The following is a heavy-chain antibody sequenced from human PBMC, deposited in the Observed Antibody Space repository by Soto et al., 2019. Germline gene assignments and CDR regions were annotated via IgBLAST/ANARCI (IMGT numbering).Heavy chain of an antibody. Sequence: PGESLKISCKGSGYSSTSYWIGWVRQMPGKGLEWMGIIYPGDSDTRYSPSFQGQVTISADKSISTAYLQWSSLKASDTAMYYCARQEYCGGDCYPDYYYYGMDVWGQGTTVTVSS. CDR2: IYPGDSDT. CDR3: ARQEYCGGDCYPDYYYYGMDV. CDR1: GYSSTSYW. D-gene: IGHD2-21*02. V-gene: IGHV5-51*01. J-gene: IGHJ6*02.